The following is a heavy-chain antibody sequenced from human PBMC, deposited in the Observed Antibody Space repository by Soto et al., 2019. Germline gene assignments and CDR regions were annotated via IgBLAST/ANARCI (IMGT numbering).Heavy chain of an antibody. Sequence: TLSLTCTVSGGSISTGGSYWSWIRQHPGKGLEWIGYIYYSGSTYYNPSLKSRVTISVDTSKNQFSLKLSSVTAADTAVYYCARASGSKGFGELLGNWFDPWGQGTMVTVSS. V-gene: IGHV4-30-4*01. CDR1: GGSISTGGSY. CDR2: IYYSGST. J-gene: IGHJ5*02. CDR3: ARASGSKGFGELLGNWFDP. D-gene: IGHD3-10*01.